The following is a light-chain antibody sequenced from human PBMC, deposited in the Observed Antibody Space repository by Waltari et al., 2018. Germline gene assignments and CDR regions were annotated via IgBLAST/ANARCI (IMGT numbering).Light chain of an antibody. J-gene: IGKJ1*01. CDR1: QSVSSRY. V-gene: IGKV3-20*01. Sequence: EIVLTQSPGTLSLSPGERATLSCMGSQSVSSRYLAWYQQKPGQAPRLLIYGASSRATGIPDRFSGSGSGTDFTLTISRLEPEDFAVYYCQQYGSLPTTFGQGTKVEIK. CDR2: GAS. CDR3: QQYGSLPTT.